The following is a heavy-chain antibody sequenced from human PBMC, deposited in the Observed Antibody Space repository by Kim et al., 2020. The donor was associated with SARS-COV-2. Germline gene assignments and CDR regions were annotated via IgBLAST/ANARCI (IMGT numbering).Heavy chain of an antibody. V-gene: IGHV4-34*01. CDR1: GGSFSGYY. Sequence: SETLSLTCAVYGGSFSGYYWSWIRQPPGKGLEWIGEINHSGSTNYNPSLKSRVTISVDTSKNQFSLKLSSVTAADTAVYYCARDSGRYYDSSGYYSRAEYFQHWGQGTLVTVSS. D-gene: IGHD3-22*01. CDR2: INHSGST. J-gene: IGHJ1*01. CDR3: ARDSGRYYDSSGYYSRAEYFQH.